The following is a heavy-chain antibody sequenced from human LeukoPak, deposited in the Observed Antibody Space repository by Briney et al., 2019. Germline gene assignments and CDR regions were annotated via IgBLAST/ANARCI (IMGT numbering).Heavy chain of an antibody. CDR1: GGSISSGGYY. CDR2: IYYSGST. CDR3: ARGRYGYSLGYYYYYMDV. V-gene: IGHV4-31*03. Sequence: PSETLSLTCTVSGGSISSGGYYWSWIRQHPGEGLEWIGYIYYSGSTYYNPSLKSRVTISVDTSKNQFSLKLSSVTAADTAVLYCARGRYGYSLGYYYYYMDVWGKGTTVTVSS. D-gene: IGHD5-18*01. J-gene: IGHJ6*03.